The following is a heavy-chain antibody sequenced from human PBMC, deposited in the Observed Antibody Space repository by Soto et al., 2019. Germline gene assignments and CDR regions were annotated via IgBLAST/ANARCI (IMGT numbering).Heavy chain of an antibody. J-gene: IGHJ5*02. Sequence: QLRLQESGPGLVKPSDTLALTCSVSGGSIRSHGYYWAWIRQPPGKGLEWIGSMYYSGTTYYKPSLKSRVTLSIDSSKNQFSLKVKSVTAADTAVYYCARPVYSGNFFANAARFDPWGQGTLVTVSS. CDR3: ARPVYSGNFFANAARFDP. V-gene: IGHV4-39*01. CDR2: MYYSGTT. CDR1: GGSIRSHGYY. D-gene: IGHD1-26*01.